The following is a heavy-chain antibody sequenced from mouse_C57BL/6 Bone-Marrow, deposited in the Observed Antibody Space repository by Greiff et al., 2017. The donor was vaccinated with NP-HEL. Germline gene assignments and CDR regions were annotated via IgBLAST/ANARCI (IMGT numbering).Heavy chain of an antibody. J-gene: IGHJ2*01. V-gene: IGHV1-75*01. D-gene: IGHD2-5*01. CDR1: GYTFTDYY. Sequence: VQLQQSGPELVKPGASVKISCKASGYTFTDYYINWVKQRPGQRLEWIGWIFPGSGSTYYNEKFKGKATLTVDKSSSTAYMLLSSLTSEDSAVYFCAKRATDSNYEVNFDYWGQGTTLTVSS. CDR3: AKRATDSNYEVNFDY. CDR2: IFPGSGST.